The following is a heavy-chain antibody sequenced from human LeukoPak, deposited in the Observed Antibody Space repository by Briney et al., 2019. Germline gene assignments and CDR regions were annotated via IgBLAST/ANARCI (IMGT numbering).Heavy chain of an antibody. V-gene: IGHV3-23*01. J-gene: IGHJ4*02. D-gene: IGHD6-19*01. CDR3: AKRDLSSGWYLFDY. Sequence: GGSLRLSCAASGFTFSSYAMSWVRQAPGKGLEWVSAISGGGGSTYYADSVKGRFTISRDNSKNTLYLQMNSLRAEDTAVYYCAKRDLSSGWYLFDYWGQGTLVTVSS. CDR1: GFTFSSYA. CDR2: ISGGGGST.